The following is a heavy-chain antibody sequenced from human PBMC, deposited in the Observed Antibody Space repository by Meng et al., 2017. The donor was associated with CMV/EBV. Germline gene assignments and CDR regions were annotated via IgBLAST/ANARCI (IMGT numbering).Heavy chain of an antibody. J-gene: IGHJ6*02. Sequence: SYAISWVRQAPGQGLEWMGGIIPIFGTTNYAQKFQGRVTITADESTSTAYMELSSLRSEDTAVYYCARDRGIVVVPAAGHLYGMDVWGQGTTVTVSS. V-gene: IGHV1-69*01. D-gene: IGHD2-2*01. CDR2: IIPIFGTT. CDR1: SYA. CDR3: ARDRGIVVVPAAGHLYGMDV.